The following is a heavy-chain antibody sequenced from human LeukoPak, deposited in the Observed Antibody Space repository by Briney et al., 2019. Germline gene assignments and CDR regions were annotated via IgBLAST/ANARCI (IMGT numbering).Heavy chain of an antibody. V-gene: IGHV4-39*01. Sequence: PSETLSLTCTVSGGSISSSSYYWGWIRQPPGKGLEWIGSIYYSGSTYYNPSLKSRVTISVDTSKNQFSLKLSSVTAADTAVYYCARHEDDYDSSGYYYPFDHWGQGTLVTVSS. CDR1: GGSISSSSYY. D-gene: IGHD3-22*01. CDR2: IYYSGST. CDR3: ARHEDDYDSSGYYYPFDH. J-gene: IGHJ4*02.